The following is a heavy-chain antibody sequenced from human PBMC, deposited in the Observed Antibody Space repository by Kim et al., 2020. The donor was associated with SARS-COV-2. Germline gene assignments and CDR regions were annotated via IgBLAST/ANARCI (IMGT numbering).Heavy chain of an antibody. V-gene: IGHV4-30-4*01. CDR1: GGSIGSGDYY. D-gene: IGHD3-10*01. CDR3: ARDRDMAGSGKSSEY. Sequence: SETLSLTCTVSGGSIGSGDYYWSWIRQPPGKGLEWIGFIHDSGSTYYNPSLRSRVIISADTSRSQLSLKLSSVTAADTAVYYCARDRDMAGSGKSSEYWG. J-gene: IGHJ4*01. CDR2: IHDSGST.